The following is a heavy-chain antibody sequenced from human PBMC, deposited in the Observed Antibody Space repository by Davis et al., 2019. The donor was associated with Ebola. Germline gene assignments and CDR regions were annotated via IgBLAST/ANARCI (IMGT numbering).Heavy chain of an antibody. D-gene: IGHD3-3*01. Sequence: GGSLRLSCAASGFTFSSYAMSWVRQAPGKGLEWVSAISGSGGSTYYADSVKGRFTISRDNSKNTLYLQMNSLGAEDTAVYYCARDNNYDFWSGYSLYGMDVWGQGTTVTVSS. J-gene: IGHJ6*02. CDR2: ISGSGGST. CDR3: ARDNNYDFWSGYSLYGMDV. CDR1: GFTFSSYA. V-gene: IGHV3-23*01.